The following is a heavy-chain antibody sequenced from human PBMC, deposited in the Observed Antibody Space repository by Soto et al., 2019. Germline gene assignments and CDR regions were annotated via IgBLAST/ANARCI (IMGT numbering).Heavy chain of an antibody. Sequence: QITLKESGPTLVKPTQTLTLTCTFSGFSLSTSGVGVGWIRQPPGKALEWLALIYWDDDKRYSPSLKSRLTVTKDTSKNQVVLTMTHMDPVDTATYYCAHSPRLRLLRAEFDPWGQGTLVTVAS. CDR2: IYWDDDK. J-gene: IGHJ5*02. CDR3: AHSPRLRLLRAEFDP. CDR1: GFSLSTSGVG. D-gene: IGHD3-3*01. V-gene: IGHV2-5*02.